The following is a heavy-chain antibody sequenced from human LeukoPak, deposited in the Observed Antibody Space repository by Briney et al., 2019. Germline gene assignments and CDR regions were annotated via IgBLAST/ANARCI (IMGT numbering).Heavy chain of an antibody. D-gene: IGHD6-6*01. CDR3: AREYKLVPIYYYYYMDV. CDR2: IYYSGST. Sequence: SETLSLTCTVSGGSISSSSYYWGWIRQPPGKGLEWIGSIYYSGSTYYNPSLKSRVTISVDTSKNQFSLKLSSVTAADTAVYYCAREYKLVPIYYYYYMDVWGKGTAVTVSS. V-gene: IGHV4-39*07. CDR1: GGSISSSSYY. J-gene: IGHJ6*03.